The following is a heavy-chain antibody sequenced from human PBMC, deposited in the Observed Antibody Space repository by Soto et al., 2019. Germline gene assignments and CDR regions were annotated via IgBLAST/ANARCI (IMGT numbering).Heavy chain of an antibody. V-gene: IGHV3-48*03. CDR2: ISSSGSTI. D-gene: IGHD2-2*02. Sequence: SLRLSCAASGFTFSSYEMNWVRQAPGKGLEWVSYISSSGSTIYYADSVKGRFTISRDNAKNSLYLQMNSLRAEDTAVYYCARDRRIVVVPAAIYYYYGMDVWGQGTTVTVYS. CDR1: GFTFSSYE. CDR3: ARDRRIVVVPAAIYYYYGMDV. J-gene: IGHJ6*02.